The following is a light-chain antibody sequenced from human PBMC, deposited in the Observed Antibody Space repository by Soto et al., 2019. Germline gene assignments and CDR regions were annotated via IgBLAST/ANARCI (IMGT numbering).Light chain of an antibody. CDR3: PSFTRSSSQV. CDR2: EVS. V-gene: IGLV2-14*01. Sequence: QSVLTQPASVSGSPGQSITISCTGTSGDVDAFDYVSWYQQHPGKAPKLMIFEVSDRPSGVSDRFSGSKPGSTASLTISGLQAEDEADYFCPSFTRSSSQVFGTGTKVTV. CDR1: SGDVDAFDY. J-gene: IGLJ1*01.